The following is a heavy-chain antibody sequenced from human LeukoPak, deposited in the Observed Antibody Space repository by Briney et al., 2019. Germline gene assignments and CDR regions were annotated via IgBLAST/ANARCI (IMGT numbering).Heavy chain of an antibody. J-gene: IGHJ6*03. CDR2: ISSSSRYI. CDR1: GFTFSSYS. V-gene: IGHV3-21*01. D-gene: IGHD3-3*01. CDR3: ARDRLLEGRDYYYYYYMDV. Sequence: GGSLRLSCAASGFTFSSYSMNWVRQAPGKGLEWVSSISSSSRYIYYADSMKGRFTISRDNAKNSLYLQMNSLRVEDTAVYYCARDRLLEGRDYYYYYYMDVWGKGTTVTVSS.